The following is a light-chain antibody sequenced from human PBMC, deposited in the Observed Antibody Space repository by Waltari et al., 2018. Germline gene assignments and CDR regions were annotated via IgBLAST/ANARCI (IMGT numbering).Light chain of an antibody. Sequence: QSALTQPASVSGSPGQSITISCTGTSSDVGRYNLLSWYQQHPGKAPKLMIYEGNKRRLWFLNRFSGSKSGNTACRTCSGLHAEDEAYYYVFAYVDSSSSLFVGGTKLTVL. CDR2: EGN. V-gene: IGLV2-23*01. CDR3: FAYVDSSSSL. CDR1: SSDVGRYNL. J-gene: IGLJ2*01.